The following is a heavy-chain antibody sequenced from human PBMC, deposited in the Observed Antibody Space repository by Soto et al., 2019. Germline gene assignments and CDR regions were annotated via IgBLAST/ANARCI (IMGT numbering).Heavy chain of an antibody. CDR3: ARGVVPAASVSWFDP. D-gene: IGHD2-2*01. Sequence: PSETLSLTCTVSGGSISSGGYYWSWIRQHPGKGLEWIGYIYYSGSTYYNPSLKSRVTISVDTSKNQFSLKLSSVTAADTAVYYCARGVVPAASVSWFDPWGQGTLVTVSS. CDR1: GGSISSGGYY. V-gene: IGHV4-31*03. J-gene: IGHJ5*02. CDR2: IYYSGST.